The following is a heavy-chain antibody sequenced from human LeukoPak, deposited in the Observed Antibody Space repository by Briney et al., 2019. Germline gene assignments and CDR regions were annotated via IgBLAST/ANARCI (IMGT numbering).Heavy chain of an antibody. CDR3: AKDRRRTSGWYVFDY. D-gene: IGHD6-19*01. V-gene: IGHV3-23*01. CDR2: ISDSGDTT. CDR1: GFSFRNYA. Sequence: GGSLRLSCAASGFSFRNYAMAWVRQAPGKGLEWVSVISDSGDTTYYVDSVKGRFTISRDNSKNTLYLQMNSLRAEDTAVYYCAKDRRRTSGWYVFDYWGQGTLVTVSS. J-gene: IGHJ4*02.